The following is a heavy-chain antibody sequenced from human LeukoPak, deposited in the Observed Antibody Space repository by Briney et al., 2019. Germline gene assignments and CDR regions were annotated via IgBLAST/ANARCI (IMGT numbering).Heavy chain of an antibody. D-gene: IGHD3-10*01. CDR2: INHSGTI. CDR1: GGSFNDYY. J-gene: IGHJ4*02. Sequence: SETLSLTCAVYGGSFNDYYWTWIRQSPGKGPEWIGEINHSGTINSNPSLKSRLTISVDTSKNQFSLRLTSVTAADTAVYYCARGRRYHYGSGFHYWGQGTPVTVST. V-gene: IGHV4-34*01. CDR3: ARGRRYHYGSGFHY.